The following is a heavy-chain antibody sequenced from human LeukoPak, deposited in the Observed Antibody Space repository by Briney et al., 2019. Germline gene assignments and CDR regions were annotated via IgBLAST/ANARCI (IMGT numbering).Heavy chain of an antibody. Sequence: PGGSLRLSCAASGFTFSSYAMSWVRQAPGKGLEWVSAISGSGGSTYYADSVKGRFTISRDNSKNTLYLQMNSLRAEDTAVYYCARDPPTMIVVANHFDYWGQGTLVTVSS. CDR3: ARDPPTMIVVANHFDY. CDR2: ISGSGGST. D-gene: IGHD3-22*01. V-gene: IGHV3-23*01. J-gene: IGHJ4*02. CDR1: GFTFSSYA.